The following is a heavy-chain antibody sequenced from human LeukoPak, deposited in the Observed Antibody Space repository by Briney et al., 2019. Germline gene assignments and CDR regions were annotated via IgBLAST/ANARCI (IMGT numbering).Heavy chain of an antibody. CDR2: ISYDGSNK. Sequence: GGSLRLSCAASGFTFSSYAMHWVRQAPGKGLEWVAAISYDGSNKYSADSVKGRFTISRDNSKNTLYLQMNSLRAEDTAVYYCAKDSSGYSPLDYWGQGTLVTVSS. CDR3: AKDSSGYSPLDY. CDR1: GFTFSSYA. V-gene: IGHV3-30*04. D-gene: IGHD3-22*01. J-gene: IGHJ4*02.